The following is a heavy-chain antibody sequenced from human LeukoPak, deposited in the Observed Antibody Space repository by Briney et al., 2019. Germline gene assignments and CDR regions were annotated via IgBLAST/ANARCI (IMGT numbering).Heavy chain of an antibody. J-gene: IGHJ4*02. V-gene: IGHV1-2*04. CDR1: GYTFTCYY. CDR2: INPNSGGT. D-gene: IGHD1-26*01. CDR3: ARGPKGSHFDY. Sequence: ASVKVSCKASGYTFTCYYMYWVRQAPGQGLEWMGWINPNSGGTNYAQKFQGWVTMTRDTSTSTAYMELSRLRSDDTAVYYCARGPKGSHFDYWGQGTLVTVSS.